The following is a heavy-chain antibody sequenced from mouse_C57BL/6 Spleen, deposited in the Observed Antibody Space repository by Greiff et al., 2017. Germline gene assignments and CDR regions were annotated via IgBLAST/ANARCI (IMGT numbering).Heavy chain of an antibody. J-gene: IGHJ4*01. Sequence: DVKLVESGGDLVKPGGSLKLSCAASGFTFSSYGMSWVRQTPDKRLEWVATISSGGSYTYYPDSVKGRFTISRDNAKNTLYLQMSSLKSEDTAMYYCASRQLPYYAMDYWGQGTSVTVSS. CDR3: ASRQLPYYAMDY. CDR2: ISSGGSYT. V-gene: IGHV5-6*02. D-gene: IGHD6-1*01. CDR1: GFTFSSYG.